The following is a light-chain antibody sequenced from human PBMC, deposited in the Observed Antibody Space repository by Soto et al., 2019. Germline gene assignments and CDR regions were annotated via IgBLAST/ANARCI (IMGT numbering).Light chain of an antibody. V-gene: IGKV3-20*01. Sequence: EIVLTQSPGTLSLSPGERATLSCRASQSVSSSYLAWYQQKPGHAPRLLIYGASSRATGIPDRFSGSGSGTDFTLTISRLEPEDFAVYFCQQYVNSPLTVGQGTRLEIK. CDR2: GAS. J-gene: IGKJ5*01. CDR3: QQYVNSPLT. CDR1: QSVSSSY.